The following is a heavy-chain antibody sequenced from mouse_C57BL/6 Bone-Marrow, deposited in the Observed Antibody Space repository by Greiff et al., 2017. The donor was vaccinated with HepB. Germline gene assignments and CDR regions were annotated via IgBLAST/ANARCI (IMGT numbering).Heavy chain of an antibody. J-gene: IGHJ1*03. D-gene: IGHD1-1*01. CDR1: GYTFTSYW. CDR3: ERREYGNSTRYFDV. Sequence: QVQLQQPGAELVKPGASVKLSCKASGYTFTSYWMQWVKQRPGQGLEWIGEIDPSDSYTNYNQKFKGKATLTVDTSSSTAYMQLSSLTSEDSAVYYCERREYGNSTRYFDVWGTGTTVTVSS. CDR2: IDPSDSYT. V-gene: IGHV1-50*01.